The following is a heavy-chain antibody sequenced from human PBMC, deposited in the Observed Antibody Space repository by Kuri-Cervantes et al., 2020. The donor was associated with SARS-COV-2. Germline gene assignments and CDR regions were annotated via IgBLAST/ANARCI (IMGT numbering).Heavy chain of an antibody. CDR2: IYYSGST. CDR1: GGSISSYY. J-gene: IGHJ5*02. CDR3: ARVLGSSAGYWFDP. D-gene: IGHD6-6*01. V-gene: IGHV4-59*12. Sequence: GSLRLSCTVSGGSISSYYWSWIRQPPGKGLEWIGYIYYSGSTNYNPSLKSRVTISVDTSKNQFSLKLSSVTAADTAVDYCARVLGSSAGYWFDPWGQGTLVTVSS.